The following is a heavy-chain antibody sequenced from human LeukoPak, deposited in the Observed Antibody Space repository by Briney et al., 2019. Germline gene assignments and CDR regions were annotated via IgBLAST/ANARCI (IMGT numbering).Heavy chain of an antibody. Sequence: GGSLRLSCAASGFTFSSYWMHWVRQAPGKGLVWVSRIDRDGISTRYADSVKGRFTTSRDNAKNTLYLQMNSLRAEDTAVYFCARDRRGDNGVDYWGQGTLVTVSS. CDR1: GFTFSSYW. V-gene: IGHV3-74*01. D-gene: IGHD4-17*01. J-gene: IGHJ4*02. CDR2: IDRDGIST. CDR3: ARDRRGDNGVDY.